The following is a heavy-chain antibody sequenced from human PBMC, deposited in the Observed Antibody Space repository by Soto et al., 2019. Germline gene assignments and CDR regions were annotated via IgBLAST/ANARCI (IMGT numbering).Heavy chain of an antibody. CDR1: GFTFSSYW. V-gene: IGHV3-7*03. J-gene: IGHJ3*02. CDR3: ARDLGVGYSYGSDAFDI. D-gene: IGHD5-18*01. Sequence: GESLKISCAASGFTFSSYWMSWVRQAPGKGLEWVANIKQDGSEKYYVDSVKGRFTISRDNAKNSLYLQMNSLRAEDTAVYYGARDLGVGYSYGSDAFDIWGQGTMVTVSS. CDR2: IKQDGSEK.